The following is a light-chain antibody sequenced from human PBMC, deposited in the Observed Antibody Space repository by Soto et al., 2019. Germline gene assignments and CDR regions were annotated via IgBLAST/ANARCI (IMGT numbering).Light chain of an antibody. Sequence: QSVLTQPASVSGSPGQSITISCTGTSSDVGGYNYVSWYQQHPGKAPKLMIYEVSNRPSGVSNRFSGSKSGNTASLTISGLQAGDEADYYCSSYTSSSTRVFGTGTKLTVL. CDR1: SSDVGGYNY. J-gene: IGLJ1*01. CDR3: SSYTSSSTRV. V-gene: IGLV2-14*01. CDR2: EVS.